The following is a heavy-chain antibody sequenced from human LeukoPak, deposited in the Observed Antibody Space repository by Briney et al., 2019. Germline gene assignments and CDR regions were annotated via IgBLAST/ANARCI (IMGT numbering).Heavy chain of an antibody. CDR1: EITFSSYA. CDR3: AKARVVVAATISFDY. V-gene: IGHV3-23*01. J-gene: IGHJ4*02. Sequence: GGSLRLSCATSEITFSSYAMSWVRQAPGKGLEWVSAISGSGGRTYYADSVKGRFTISRDISKNTLYLQMNSLRAEDTAVYYCAKARVVVAATISFDYWGQGTLVTVSS. D-gene: IGHD2-15*01. CDR2: ISGSGGRT.